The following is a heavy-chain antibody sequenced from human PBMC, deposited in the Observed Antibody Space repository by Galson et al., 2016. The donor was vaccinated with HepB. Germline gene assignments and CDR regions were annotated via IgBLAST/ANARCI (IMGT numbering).Heavy chain of an antibody. Sequence: SLRLSCAASGFTFSNYGMHWVRQAPGKGLEWVAVISYDGSNKYYADSVKGRFAVSRDNAKNSLYLQMNSLRDEDTAVYYCARGYGGNSLDFWGQGTLVTVSS. J-gene: IGHJ4*02. CDR1: GFTFSNYG. D-gene: IGHD4-23*01. CDR2: ISYDGSNK. V-gene: IGHV3-30*03. CDR3: ARGYGGNSLDF.